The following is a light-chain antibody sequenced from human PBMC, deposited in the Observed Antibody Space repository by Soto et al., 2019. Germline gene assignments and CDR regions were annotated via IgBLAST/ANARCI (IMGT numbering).Light chain of an antibody. V-gene: IGKV1-39*01. Sequence: DIQMTQSPSSLSASVGDRFTITGRSSQSISSYLNWYQQKPGKAPKLLIYAASSLQSGVPSRFSGSGSGTDFTLTISSLQPEDFATYYCQQSYSTFSITFGQGTRLEIK. J-gene: IGKJ5*01. CDR3: QQSYSTFSIT. CDR1: QSISSY. CDR2: AAS.